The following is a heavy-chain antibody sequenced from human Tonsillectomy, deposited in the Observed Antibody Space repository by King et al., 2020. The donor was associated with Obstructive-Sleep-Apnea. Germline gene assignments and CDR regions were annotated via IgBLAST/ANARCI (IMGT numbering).Heavy chain of an antibody. J-gene: IGHJ4*02. Sequence: QLVQSGAEVKKPGASVKVSCKASGYTFISYGIRWVRQAPGQGLEWMGWISTYNGNTKYAQKLQGRVTMTTDTSTSTAYMELRSLRYDDTAVYYCARSQWFGESDYWGQGTLVTVSS. CDR3: ARSQWFGESDY. CDR1: GYTFISYG. V-gene: IGHV1-18*01. CDR2: ISTYNGNT. D-gene: IGHD3-10*01.